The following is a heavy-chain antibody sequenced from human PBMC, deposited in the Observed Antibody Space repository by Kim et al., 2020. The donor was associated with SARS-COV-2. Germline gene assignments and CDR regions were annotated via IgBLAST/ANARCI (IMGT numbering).Heavy chain of an antibody. CDR2: ICYSASS. V-gene: IGHV4-39*01. CDR1: GGSISSSSYY. J-gene: IGHJ4*02. D-gene: IGHD3-9*01. CDR3: ARHRPYYDILTGDYPPDY. Sequence: SETLSLTCTVSGGSISSSSYYWGWIRQPPGKGLEWLGSICYSASSYYNPTIRSRVTISVDTSKYQFSLKLSSVTAADTAVYYCARHRPYYDILTGDYPPDYLGPGNPVTGSP.